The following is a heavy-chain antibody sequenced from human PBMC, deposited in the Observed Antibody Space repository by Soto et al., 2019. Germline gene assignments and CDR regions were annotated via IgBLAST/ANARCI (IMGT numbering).Heavy chain of an antibody. CDR2: IYYSGST. Sequence: SETLSLTCTVSGGSISSYYWSWIRQPPGKGLEWIGYIYYSGSTNYNPSLKSRVTISVDTSKNQFSLRLSSVTAADTAVYYCARLDCSSTSCLYDFDYWGQGTLVTVSS. CDR3: ARLDCSSTSCLYDFDY. CDR1: GGSISSYY. V-gene: IGHV4-59*01. D-gene: IGHD2-2*01. J-gene: IGHJ4*02.